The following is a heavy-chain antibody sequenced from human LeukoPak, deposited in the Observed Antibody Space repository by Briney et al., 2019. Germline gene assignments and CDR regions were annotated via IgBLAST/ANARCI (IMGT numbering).Heavy chain of an antibody. CDR2: ISSSSSTI. Sequence: GGSLRLSCAASGFTFSSYSMNWVRQAPGKGLEWVSYISSSSSTIYYADSVKGRFTISRDNAKNSLYLQMNSLRAEDTAVYYCATSTPGLIQLTPFDYWGQGTLVTVSS. V-gene: IGHV3-48*01. D-gene: IGHD5-18*01. J-gene: IGHJ4*02. CDR1: GFTFSSYS. CDR3: ATSTPGLIQLTPFDY.